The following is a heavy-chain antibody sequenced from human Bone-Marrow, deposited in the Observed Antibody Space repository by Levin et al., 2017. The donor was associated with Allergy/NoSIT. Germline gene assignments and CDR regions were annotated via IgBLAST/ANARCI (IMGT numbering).Heavy chain of an antibody. CDR3: AASYTTAGAFDI. J-gene: IGHJ3*02. CDR2: IKSKSAGGTT. Sequence: AGGSLRLSCAASRFTISNAWMIWVRQAPGKGLEWVGCIKSKSAGGTTDYNAPVKGRFTISRDESKNTLDLQMNSLKTEDAAVYYCAASYTTAGAFDIWGQGTVVTVSS. D-gene: IGHD2/OR15-2a*01. V-gene: IGHV3-15*01. CDR1: RFTISNAW.